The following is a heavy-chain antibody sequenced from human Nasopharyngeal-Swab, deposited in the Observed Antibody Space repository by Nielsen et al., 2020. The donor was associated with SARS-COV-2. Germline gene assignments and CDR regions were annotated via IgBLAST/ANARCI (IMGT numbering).Heavy chain of an antibody. V-gene: IGHV5-10-1*01. J-gene: IGHJ3*02. CDR3: ARRGGTAGSDAFDI. D-gene: IGHD6-13*01. Sequence: VRQMPGKGLGWMGRIDPSDSYTNYSPSFQGHVTISADKSISTAYLQWSSLKASDTAMYYCARRGGTAGSDAFDIWGKGTMVTVS. CDR2: IDPSDSYT.